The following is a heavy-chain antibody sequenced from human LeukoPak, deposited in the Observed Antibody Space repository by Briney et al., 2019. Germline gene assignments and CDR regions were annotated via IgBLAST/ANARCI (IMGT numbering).Heavy chain of an antibody. CDR3: AKEGASGSYFDY. Sequence: GGSLRLSCAASGFTFSSYSMNWVRQAPGKGLEWVSVMYSGGTTYYADSVKGRFTISRDNSKNTLYLQMNSLTAEDTAVYYCAKEGASGSYFDYWGQGTLVTVSS. V-gene: IGHV3-53*01. D-gene: IGHD1-26*01. CDR2: MYSGGTT. CDR1: GFTFSSYS. J-gene: IGHJ4*02.